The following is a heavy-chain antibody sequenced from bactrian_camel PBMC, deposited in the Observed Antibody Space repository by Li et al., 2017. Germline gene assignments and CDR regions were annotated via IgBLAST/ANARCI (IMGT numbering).Heavy chain of an antibody. D-gene: IGHD5*01. Sequence: HVQLVESGGGSVPPGGSLRLSCAASGYTYSSYCMGWFRQAPGKEREGIAAVDRGGSTSYAGSVEGRITAFKADAKTTLYVQMNNVKPEDTGVDYSAADRVCSPVGNYGYWGVGTQVTVS. CDR2: VDRGGST. CDR1: GYTYSSYC. V-gene: IGHV3S26*01. CDR3: AADRVCSPVGNYGY. J-gene: IGHJ4*01.